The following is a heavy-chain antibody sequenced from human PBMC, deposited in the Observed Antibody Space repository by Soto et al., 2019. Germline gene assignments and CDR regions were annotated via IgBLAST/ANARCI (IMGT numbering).Heavy chain of an antibody. D-gene: IGHD3-22*01. V-gene: IGHV1-69*13. CDR2: IIPIFGTA. J-gene: IGHJ4*02. CDR3: AGRHYDSSGYYSRFSFDY. CDR1: GGTFSSYA. Sequence: ASVKVSCKASGGTFSSYAISWVRQAPGRGLEWMGGIIPIFGTANYAQKFQGRVTITADESTSTAYMGLSSLRSEDTTVYYCAGRHYDSSGYYSRFSFDYWGQGTLVTVSS.